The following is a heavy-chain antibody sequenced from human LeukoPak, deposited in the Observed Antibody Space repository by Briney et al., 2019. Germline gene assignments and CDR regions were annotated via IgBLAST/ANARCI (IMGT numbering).Heavy chain of an antibody. CDR2: ISGSGGTT. CDR1: GFTFSSYG. Sequence: GESLRLSCAASGFTFSSYGMSWVRQAPGKGLEWVSAISGSGGTTYYADPVKGRFTISRDNSKNTPYLQMNSLRAEDTAVYYCANSPSYMFDYWGQGTLVTVSS. J-gene: IGHJ4*02. V-gene: IGHV3-23*01. CDR3: ANSPSYMFDY.